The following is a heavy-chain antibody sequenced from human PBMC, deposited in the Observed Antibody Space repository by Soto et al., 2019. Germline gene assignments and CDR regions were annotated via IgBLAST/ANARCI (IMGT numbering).Heavy chain of an antibody. Sequence: VKVSCKPSGYTFINYDINWVRQAHGQGLEWVGWMNPDSGDTGYAQNFQGRVTMTENTSMRSVYMELSSLKAEDTAVYYCARRRGSNGWFDLWGQGTLVTVSS. V-gene: IGHV1-8*01. CDR3: ARRRGSNGWFDL. J-gene: IGHJ5*02. D-gene: IGHD2-8*01. CDR1: GYTFINYD. CDR2: MNPDSGDT.